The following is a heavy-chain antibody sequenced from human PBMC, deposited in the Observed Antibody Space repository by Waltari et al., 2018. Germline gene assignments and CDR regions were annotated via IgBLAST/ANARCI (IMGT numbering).Heavy chain of an antibody. Sequence: QVQLVQSGAEVKKPGASVKVSCKASGYTFTGYYMHWVRQAPGQGLEWMGWINPNSGGTNYAQKFQGRVTMTRDTSISTAYMELSRLRSDDTAVYYCSTELTYYDFWSGPYNWFDPWGQGTLVTVSS. CDR1: GYTFTGYY. J-gene: IGHJ5*02. D-gene: IGHD3-3*01. CDR3: STELTYYDFWSGPYNWFDP. V-gene: IGHV1-2*02. CDR2: INPNSGGT.